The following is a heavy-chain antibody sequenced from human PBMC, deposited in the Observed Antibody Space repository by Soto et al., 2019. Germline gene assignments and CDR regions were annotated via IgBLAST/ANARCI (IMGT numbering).Heavy chain of an antibody. CDR1: GFTFSSYA. D-gene: IGHD3-10*01. J-gene: IGHJ6*03. Sequence: EVQLLESGGGLVQPGGSLRLSCAASGFTFSSYAMTWVRQAPGKGLEWVSAISGSDGSTDYADSVKGRFTISRDNSKNTLYLQMNSLRAEDTAVDYCAKSGIHYYYYYLDVWGKGTTVTVSS. V-gene: IGHV3-23*01. CDR2: ISGSDGST. CDR3: AKSGIHYYYYYLDV.